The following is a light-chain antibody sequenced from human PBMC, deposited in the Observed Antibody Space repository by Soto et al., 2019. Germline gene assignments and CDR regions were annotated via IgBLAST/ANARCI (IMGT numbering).Light chain of an antibody. V-gene: IGKV1-27*01. CDR1: QGISNY. J-gene: IGKJ2*01. CDR3: QKYNGAPPT. Sequence: DIRMTQSPSSLSASVGDRVTITCLASQGISNYLAWYQQKPGKVPKLLIYAASTLQSGVPSRFSGSGSGTDFTLTISSLQPEDVATYYCQKYNGAPPTFGQGTKLEIK. CDR2: AAS.